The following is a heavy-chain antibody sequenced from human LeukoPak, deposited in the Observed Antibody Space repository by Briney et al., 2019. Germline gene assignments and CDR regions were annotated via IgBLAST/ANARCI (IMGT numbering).Heavy chain of an antibody. CDR1: GYTFTSYG. CDR2: ISAYNGNT. V-gene: IGHV1-18*01. J-gene: IGHJ5*02. Sequence: GASVKVSCKASGYTFTSYGISWVRQAPGQGLEWMGWISAYNGNTNCAQKLQGRVTMTTDTSTSTAYMELRSLRSDDTAVYYCASSPLLYGSGSYLFDPWGQGTLVTVSS. D-gene: IGHD3-10*01. CDR3: ASSPLLYGSGSYLFDP.